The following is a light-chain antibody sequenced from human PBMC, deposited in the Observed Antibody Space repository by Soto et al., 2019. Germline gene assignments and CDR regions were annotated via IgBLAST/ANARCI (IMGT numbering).Light chain of an antibody. CDR3: SSYAGSNNPFV. Sequence: QSALTQPPSASGSPGQSVTISCTGTSSDVVGYNYVSWYQQHPGKAPKLMIYEVSKRPSGVPGRFSGSKSGNTASLTVSGLQAEDEADYYCSSYAGSNNPFVFGTGTKVTVL. V-gene: IGLV2-8*01. J-gene: IGLJ1*01. CDR2: EVS. CDR1: SSDVVGYNY.